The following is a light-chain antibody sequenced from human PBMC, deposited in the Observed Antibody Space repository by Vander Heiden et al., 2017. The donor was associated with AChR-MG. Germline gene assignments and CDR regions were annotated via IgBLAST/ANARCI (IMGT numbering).Light chain of an antibody. CDR3: QSYDRSNFVV. Sequence: NFMLTQPHSVSESPGKTVTIPCTGSSASIASNYVQWYQQRPGSAPTTVIYENNQRPSGVPDRFSGSIDSSSNSATLTISGLKTEDEADYYCQSYDRSNFVVFGGGTKLTVL. CDR1: SASIASNY. CDR2: ENN. J-gene: IGLJ2*01. V-gene: IGLV6-57*02.